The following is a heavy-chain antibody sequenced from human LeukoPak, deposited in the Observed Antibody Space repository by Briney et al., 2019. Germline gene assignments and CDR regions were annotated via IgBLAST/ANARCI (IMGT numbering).Heavy chain of an antibody. J-gene: IGHJ4*02. V-gene: IGHV3-74*01. D-gene: IGHD6-13*01. CDR3: VRGSPGYSSSWHAY. Sequence: GGSLRLSCAASGFMLSSTWMHWVRQAPGKGLVWVSRINSDATSTSYADSVRGRFTISRDDAKDTMYLQMNSLRAEDTAMYYCVRGSPGYSSSWHAYWGQGTLVTVSS. CDR1: GFMLSSTW. CDR2: INSDATST.